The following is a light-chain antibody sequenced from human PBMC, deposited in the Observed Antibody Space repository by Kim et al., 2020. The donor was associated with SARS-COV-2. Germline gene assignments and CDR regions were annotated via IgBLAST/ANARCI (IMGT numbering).Light chain of an antibody. CDR2: GAP. V-gene: IGKV3-20*01. Sequence: SPGKSPTLSGRASQSVHSSYLARYQQRSGQAPRLLIYGAPSRATGIPDRFSGSGSGTDFTPTISRLEPEDIAVYYCQQYGTSPCTFGQGTKVDIK. CDR3: QQYGTSPCT. J-gene: IGKJ1*01. CDR1: QSVHSSY.